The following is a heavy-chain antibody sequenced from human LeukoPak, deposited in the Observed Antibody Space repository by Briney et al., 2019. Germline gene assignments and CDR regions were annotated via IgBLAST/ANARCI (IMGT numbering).Heavy chain of an antibody. CDR3: ARGAGVGYYYYYYGMDV. V-gene: IGHV4-59*01. CDR1: GGSFSGYY. CDR2: IYYSGST. Sequence: SETLSLTCAVYGGSFSGYYWSWIRQPPGKGLEWIGYIYYSGSTNYNPSLKSRVTISVDTSKNQFSLKLSSVTAADTAVYYCARGAGVGYYYYYYGMDVWGQGTTVTVSS. D-gene: IGHD5-18*01. J-gene: IGHJ6*02.